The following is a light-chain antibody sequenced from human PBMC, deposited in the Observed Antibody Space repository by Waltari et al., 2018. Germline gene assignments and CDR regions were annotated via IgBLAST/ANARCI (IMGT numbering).Light chain of an antibody. CDR2: GNS. CDR3: QSYDSRGVV. Sequence: QSVLTQPPSVSGAPGQRVTISCPGRSSNIGAGYAVHWYQQLPGTAPKLLIYGNSNRPSGVPDRFSGSKSGTSASLAITGLQAEDEADYYCQSYDSRGVVFGGGTKLTVL. J-gene: IGLJ2*01. V-gene: IGLV1-40*01. CDR1: SSNIGAGYA.